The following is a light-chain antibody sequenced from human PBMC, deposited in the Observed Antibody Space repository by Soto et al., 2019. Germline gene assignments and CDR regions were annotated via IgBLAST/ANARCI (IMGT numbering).Light chain of an antibody. Sequence: EIVLTQSPGTLSLSPGETATLSCRASQSVSSSYLAWYQQKPGQAPRLLSYGALNRATGIPDRFSASGSETDFTLTISRLEPEDFAMYYCQQYGSSSPYTFGQGTKLEIK. J-gene: IGKJ2*01. CDR1: QSVSSSY. V-gene: IGKV3-20*01. CDR3: QQYGSSSPYT. CDR2: GAL.